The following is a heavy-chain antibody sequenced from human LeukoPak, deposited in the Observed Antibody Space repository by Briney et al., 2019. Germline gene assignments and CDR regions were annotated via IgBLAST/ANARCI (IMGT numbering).Heavy chain of an antibody. V-gene: IGHV4-30-4*01. CDR1: GGSISSGDYY. J-gene: IGHJ5*02. Sequence: SETLSLTCTVSGGSISSGDYYWSWIRQPPGTGLEWIGYIYYSGSTYYNPSLKSRVTISVDTSKNQFSLKLSSVTAADTAVYYCASGSAARPWFDPWGQGTLVTVSS. D-gene: IGHD6-6*01. CDR3: ASGSAARPWFDP. CDR2: IYYSGST.